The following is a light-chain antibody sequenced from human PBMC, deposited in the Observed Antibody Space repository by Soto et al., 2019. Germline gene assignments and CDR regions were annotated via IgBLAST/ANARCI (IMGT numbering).Light chain of an antibody. CDR1: QTVNSDY. CDR2: ATS. J-gene: IGKJ1*01. V-gene: IGKV3-20*01. CDR3: HQFGYSPRT. Sequence: EIVLTQSPGTLSLPPGENATLSCRASQTVNSDYLAWFQQRPGQAPRLLIFATSRRATDIPDRFSGSGSGTDFTLAIRRLEPEDFAVYYCHQFGYSPRTFGQGTKVDIK.